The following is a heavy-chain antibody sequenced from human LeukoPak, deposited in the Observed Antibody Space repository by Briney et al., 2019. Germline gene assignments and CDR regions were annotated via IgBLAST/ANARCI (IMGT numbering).Heavy chain of an antibody. CDR1: GYSFTSFW. CDR3: ARQTAMGRSGDY. D-gene: IGHD5-18*01. CDR2: IDPGDSDT. Sequence: GESLKISCKATGYSFTSFWIGWVRQTPGKGLEWMGIIDPGDSDTRYIPSFQGQVTISADSSLTTAYLQWNSLKASDTAMYYCARQTAMGRSGDYWGQGTLVTVSS. J-gene: IGHJ4*02. V-gene: IGHV5-51*01.